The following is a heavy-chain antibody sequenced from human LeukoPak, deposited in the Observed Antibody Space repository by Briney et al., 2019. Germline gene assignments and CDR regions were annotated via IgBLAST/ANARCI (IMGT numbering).Heavy chain of an antibody. V-gene: IGHV3-30-3*01. J-gene: IGHJ3*02. CDR1: GFTFSSYA. CDR3: AKDPRHDAFDI. CDR2: ISYDGSNK. Sequence: GGSLRLSCAASGFTFSSYAMHWVRQAPGKGLEWVAVISYDGSNKYYADSVKGRFTISRDNSKNTLYLQMNSLRAEDTAVYYCAKDPRHDAFDIWGQGTMVTVSS.